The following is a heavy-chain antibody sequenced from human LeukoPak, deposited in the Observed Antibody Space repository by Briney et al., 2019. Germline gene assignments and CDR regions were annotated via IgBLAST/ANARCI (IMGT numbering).Heavy chain of an antibody. CDR3: ARDWSTSSWGYFDY. J-gene: IGHJ4*02. CDR1: GFTLRDYY. V-gene: IGHV3-11*01. Sequence: PGGALRLSCAAPGFTLRDYYMSWIRQAPGKGLGWGLYSISSGSSIYYADSVNGGFTISRDNAKNSLYLQMNRLRAEHTAVYYCARDWSTSSWGYFDYWGQGTMATVSS. D-gene: IGHD6-13*01. CDR2: SISSGSSI.